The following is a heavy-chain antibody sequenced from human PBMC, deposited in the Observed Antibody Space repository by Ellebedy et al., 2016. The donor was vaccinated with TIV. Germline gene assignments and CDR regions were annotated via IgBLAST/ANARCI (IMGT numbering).Heavy chain of an antibody. V-gene: IGHV1-2*02. Sequence: ASVKVSXKASGYTFTGYYMHWVRQAPGQGLEWMGWINPNSGATTYAQKFQGRVTMTRDSSISTAYMELSRLRSDDTAVYYCARGRGYCSSTSCYTVPIGDAEYFQHWGQGSLVTVSS. CDR3: ARGRGYCSSTSCYTVPIGDAEYFQH. CDR2: INPNSGAT. J-gene: IGHJ1*01. D-gene: IGHD2-2*02. CDR1: GYTFTGYY.